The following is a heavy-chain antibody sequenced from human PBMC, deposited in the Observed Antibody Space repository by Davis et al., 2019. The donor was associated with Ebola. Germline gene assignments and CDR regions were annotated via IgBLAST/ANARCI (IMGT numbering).Heavy chain of an antibody. CDR2: IGGSGEGE. CDR1: NFAFSSYG. CDR3: ARRILGDSLGGVDV. D-gene: IGHD4-17*01. J-gene: IGHJ6*02. V-gene: IGHV3-48*02. Sequence: EALNTSCVASNFAFSSYGMYWFRHPPGKGLEWLSYIGGSGEGENYAESVKARFTISRDNAKDSLYLYMNSLRDEDTAVYYCARRILGDSLGGVDVWGQGTAVSVSS.